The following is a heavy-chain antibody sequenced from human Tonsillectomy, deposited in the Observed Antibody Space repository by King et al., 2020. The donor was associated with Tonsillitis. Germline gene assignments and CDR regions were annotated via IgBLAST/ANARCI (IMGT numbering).Heavy chain of an antibody. CDR1: GFTFSSYG. CDR3: AKDSCSGGSCYSDYYGMDV. J-gene: IGHJ6*02. D-gene: IGHD2-15*01. V-gene: IGHV3-30*18. CDR2: ISYDGSNK. Sequence: VQLVESGGGVVQPGRSLRLSCAASGFTFSSYGMHWVRQAPGKGLEWVAVISYDGSNKYYADSVKGRFTISRDNSKNTLYLQMNSLGAEDTAVYYCAKDSCSGGSCYSDYYGMDVWGQGTTVTVSS.